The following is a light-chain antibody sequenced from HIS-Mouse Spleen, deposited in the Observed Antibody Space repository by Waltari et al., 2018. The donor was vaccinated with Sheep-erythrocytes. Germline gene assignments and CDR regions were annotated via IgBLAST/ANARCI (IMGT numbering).Light chain of an antibody. Sequence: QSVLTQPPSVSGAPGQRVTISCTGSSSNIGAGYDVHWYQQLPGTAPKLLIYGNSNRPAGGPDRFSGSKSGTSASLAITGLQAEDEADYYCCSYAGSSTPWVFGGGTKLTVL. CDR3: CSYAGSSTPWV. J-gene: IGLJ3*02. V-gene: IGLV1-40*01. CDR2: GNS. CDR1: SSNIGAGYD.